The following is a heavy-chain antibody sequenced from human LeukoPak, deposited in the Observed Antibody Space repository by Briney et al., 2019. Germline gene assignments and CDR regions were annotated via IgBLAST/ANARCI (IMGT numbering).Heavy chain of an antibody. J-gene: IGHJ6*03. CDR2: INHSGST. CDR1: GGSFSGYY. Sequence: KASETLSLTCAVYGGSFSGYYWSWIRQPPRRGLEGIGEINHSGSTNYNPSLKSRVTISVDTSKNQFSLKLSSVTAADTAVYYCARGPGYCSGGSCYSGYYYYYMDVWGKGTTVTVSS. V-gene: IGHV4-34*01. D-gene: IGHD2-15*01. CDR3: ARGPGYCSGGSCYSGYYYYYMDV.